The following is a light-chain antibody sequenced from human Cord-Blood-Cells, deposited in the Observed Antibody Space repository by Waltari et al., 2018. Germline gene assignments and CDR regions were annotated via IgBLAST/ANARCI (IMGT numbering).Light chain of an antibody. Sequence: QSALTQPASVSGSPGQSITISCTGTSRDVGSYNLVSWYQQHPGKAPKLIIYEGSKRPSGVSKRFSGSKSGNTASLTISGLQAEDEADYYCCSYAGSSTWVFGGGTKLTGL. V-gene: IGLV2-23*01. CDR1: SRDVGSYNL. CDR3: CSYAGSSTWV. CDR2: EGS. J-gene: IGLJ3*02.